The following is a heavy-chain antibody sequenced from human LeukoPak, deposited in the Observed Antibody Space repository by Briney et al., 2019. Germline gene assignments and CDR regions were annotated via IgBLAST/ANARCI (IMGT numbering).Heavy chain of an antibody. CDR3: ARGRHYDSSGLVFDY. CDR2: LYYNANT. D-gene: IGHD3-22*01. Sequence: RPSETLSLTCTVSGDSVSNYYWTWIRQPPGKGLEWLVFLYYNANTNYNPSLKSRVTMSLDTSKEQFSLKLSSVTAADTAVYYCARGRHYDSSGLVFDYWGQGTLVTVSS. V-gene: IGHV4-59*02. CDR1: GDSVSNYY. J-gene: IGHJ4*02.